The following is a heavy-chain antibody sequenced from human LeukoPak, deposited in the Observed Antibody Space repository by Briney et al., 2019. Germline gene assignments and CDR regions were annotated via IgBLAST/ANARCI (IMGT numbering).Heavy chain of an antibody. J-gene: IGHJ6*02. CDR2: IIPILGMA. CDR3: ARVSDGYNRNYYYYGMDV. D-gene: IGHD5-24*01. CDR1: GGTFSSYA. V-gene: IGHV1-69*04. Sequence: ASVKVSCKASGGTFSSYAISWVRQAPGQGLEWMGRIIPILGMANYAQKFQGRVTITADKSTSTAYMELSSLRSEDTAVYYCARVSDGYNRNYYYYGMDVWGQGTTVTVSS.